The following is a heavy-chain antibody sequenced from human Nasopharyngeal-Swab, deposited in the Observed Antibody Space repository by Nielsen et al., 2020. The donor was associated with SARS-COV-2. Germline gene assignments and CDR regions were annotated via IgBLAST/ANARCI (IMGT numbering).Heavy chain of an antibody. V-gene: IGHV3-74*01. D-gene: IGHD4-23*01. CDR1: GLTLRTYW. J-gene: IGHJ3*02. CDR3: AREAVRQESGYGGLDI. CDR2: VNEDGSRT. Sequence: GGSLRLSCEASGLTLRTYWMYWVRQAPGKGLVWVSRVNEDGSRTDYADSVRGRFTISRDNSRNTLYLEMNSLTAEDTAVYYCAREAVRQESGYGGLDIWGQGTMVTVSP.